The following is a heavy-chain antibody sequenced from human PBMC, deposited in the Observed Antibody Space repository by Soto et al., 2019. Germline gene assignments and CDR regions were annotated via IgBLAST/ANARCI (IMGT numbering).Heavy chain of an antibody. V-gene: IGHV4-61*01. J-gene: IGHJ4*02. CDR3: ARAPNYYDSSGYYVVGIDY. CDR1: GGSVSSGSYY. D-gene: IGHD3-22*01. Sequence: SETLSLTCTVSGGSVSSGSYYWSWIRQPPGKGLEWIGYIYYSGSTNYNPSLKSRVTISVETSKNQFSLKLSSVTAADTAVYYCARAPNYYDSSGYYVVGIDYWGQGTLVTVSS. CDR2: IYYSGST.